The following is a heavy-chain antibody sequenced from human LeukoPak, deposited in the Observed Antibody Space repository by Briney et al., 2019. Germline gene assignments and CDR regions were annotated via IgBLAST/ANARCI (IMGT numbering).Heavy chain of an antibody. CDR2: INPNNGNT. Sequence: ASVEGSCEAAGDTFTSHDINCGRQAPGQGLEWMGIINPNNGNTNYAQKLQGRVTMTRDTSTSTVYMELSSLGSDDTAVYYCTRDSDSRKYFDYWGQGTLVTVSS. CDR3: TRDSDSRKYFDY. J-gene: IGHJ4*02. V-gene: IGHV1-46*01. CDR1: GDTFTSHD. D-gene: IGHD3-22*01.